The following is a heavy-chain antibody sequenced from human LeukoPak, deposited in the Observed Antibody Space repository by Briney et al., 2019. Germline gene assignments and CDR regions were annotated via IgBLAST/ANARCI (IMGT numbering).Heavy chain of an antibody. CDR2: IYYSGTT. J-gene: IGHJ4*02. CDR1: AGSISSGYYY. CDR3: AREVPAAPGFFDY. V-gene: IGHV4-30-4*01. D-gene: IGHD2-2*01. Sequence: SQTLSLTCTVSAGSISSGYYYWSWIRQPPWKGLEWIAYIYYSGTTYYNPSLKTRVTISVDTSKNQFSLKLSCVTAADTAVYYCAREVPAAPGFFDYWGQGTPVTVSS.